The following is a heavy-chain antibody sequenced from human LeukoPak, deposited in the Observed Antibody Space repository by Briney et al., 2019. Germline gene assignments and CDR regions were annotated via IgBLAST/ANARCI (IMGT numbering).Heavy chain of an antibody. CDR2: IYYSGST. V-gene: IGHV4-30-4*01. CDR1: GGSISSGDYY. J-gene: IGHJ4*02. D-gene: IGHD4-23*01. Sequence: PSETLSLTCTVSGGSISSGDYYWSWLRQPPGKGLEWIGYIYYSGSTYYNPSLKSRVTISVDTSKNQFSLKLSSVTAADTAVYYCARESVGTLGLIDYWGQGTLVTVSS. CDR3: ARESVGTLGLIDY.